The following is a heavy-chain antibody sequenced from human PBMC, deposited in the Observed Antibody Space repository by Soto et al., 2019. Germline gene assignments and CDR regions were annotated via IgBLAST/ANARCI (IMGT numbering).Heavy chain of an antibody. J-gene: IGHJ6*02. V-gene: IGHV5-51*01. D-gene: IGHD2-21*02. CDR2: INPGNSET. CDR1: GFIFSRYK. Sequence: PGESLKISCEGSGFIFSRYKIAWVRQLPGKGLEWMGNINPGNSETTYSPTFQGQVTISADSSINTAYLQWSSLRASDTAMYYCMRSYGDSYYFYYGMDVWGQGTTVTVSS. CDR3: MRSYGDSYYFYYGMDV.